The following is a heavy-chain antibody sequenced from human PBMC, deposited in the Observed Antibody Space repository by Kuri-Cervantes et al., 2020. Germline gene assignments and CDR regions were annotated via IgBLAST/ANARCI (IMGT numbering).Heavy chain of an antibody. Sequence: GESLKISCAASGFTFSDYYMSWLRQAPGKGLEWVSYISSSGSTIYYSDPVKGRFTISRDNSKNTLYLPMNSLRAEDTAVYYCAKDLWMVRGGPLDYWGQGTLVTVSS. CDR1: GFTFSDYY. CDR2: ISSSGSTI. CDR3: AKDLWMVRGGPLDY. D-gene: IGHD3-10*01. J-gene: IGHJ4*02. V-gene: IGHV3-11*04.